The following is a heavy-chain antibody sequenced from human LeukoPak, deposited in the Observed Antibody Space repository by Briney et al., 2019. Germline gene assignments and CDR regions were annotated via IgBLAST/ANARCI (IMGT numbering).Heavy chain of an antibody. CDR2: VRYDETTK. V-gene: IGHV3-30*02. J-gene: IGHJ4*02. Sequence: GGSLRLSCAASGFTFSNYGMHWVRQAPGKGLEWVAFVRYDETTKFYADSVKGRFTISRDNSKTTLYLQMNSLRAEDTAVYYCAKDVPTAYFDNWGQGTLVTVSS. D-gene: IGHD2-2*01. CDR3: AKDVPTAYFDN. CDR1: GFTFSNYG.